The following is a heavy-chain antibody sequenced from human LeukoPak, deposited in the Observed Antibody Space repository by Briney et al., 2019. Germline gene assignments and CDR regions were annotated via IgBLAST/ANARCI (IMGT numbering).Heavy chain of an antibody. Sequence: GGSLRLSCAASGFTFSSYGMHWVRQAPGKGLEWVAFIRYDGSNKYYADSVKGRFTISRDNSKNTLYLQMNSLRAEDTAVYYCARKDIVLMVYALDYWGQGTLVTVSS. CDR3: ARKDIVLMVYALDY. J-gene: IGHJ4*02. CDR2: IRYDGSNK. V-gene: IGHV3-30*02. CDR1: GFTFSSYG. D-gene: IGHD2-8*01.